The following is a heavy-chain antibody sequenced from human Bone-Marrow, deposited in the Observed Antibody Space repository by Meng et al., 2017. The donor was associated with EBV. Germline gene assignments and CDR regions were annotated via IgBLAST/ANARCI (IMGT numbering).Heavy chain of an antibody. CDR1: AGAFRISA. J-gene: IGHJ4*02. CDR3: ARESGRGYTPDY. V-gene: IGHV1-69*01. CDR2: FLPILGAP. Sequence: VLGGAGVKKPGSSVEVSCEASAGAFRISAISWVRQAPGQGLEWMGGFLPILGAPNYAETFQDRVTITADESTSTAYMELSRLRPDDTAVYYCARESGRGYTPDYWGQGTLVTVSS. D-gene: IGHD3-10*01.